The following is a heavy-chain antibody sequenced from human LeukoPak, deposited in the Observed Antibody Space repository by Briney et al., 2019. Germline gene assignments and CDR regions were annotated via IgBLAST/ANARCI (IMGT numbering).Heavy chain of an antibody. V-gene: IGHV4-34*01. CDR3: ARYQPELTFWSGPAIAYYYYYMDV. Sequence: SETLSLTCAVNGGSFSGYSWSWIRQPPGKGLEWIGEINHSGSTNYNPSLKSRVTISVDTSKNQFSLKLSSVTAADTAVYYCARYQPELTFWSGPAIAYYYYYMDVWGKGTTVTVSS. J-gene: IGHJ6*03. D-gene: IGHD3-3*01. CDR1: GGSFSGYS. CDR2: INHSGST.